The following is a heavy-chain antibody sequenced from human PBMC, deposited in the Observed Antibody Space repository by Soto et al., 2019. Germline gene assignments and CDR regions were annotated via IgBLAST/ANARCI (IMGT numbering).Heavy chain of an antibody. V-gene: IGHV3-64D*06. Sequence: GGSLRLSCSASGFTFSSYAMHWVRQAPGKGLEYVSAISSNGGGTYYADSVKGRFTISRDNSKNTLYLQMSSLRAEDTAVYYCVKSPAAAAAVPYYYYGMDVWGQGTTVTV. J-gene: IGHJ6*02. CDR1: GFTFSSYA. CDR2: ISSNGGGT. D-gene: IGHD6-13*01. CDR3: VKSPAAAAAVPYYYYGMDV.